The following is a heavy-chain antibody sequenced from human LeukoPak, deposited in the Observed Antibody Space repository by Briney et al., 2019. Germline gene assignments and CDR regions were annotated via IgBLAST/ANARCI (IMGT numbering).Heavy chain of an antibody. CDR3: ARGSYSSSYSFDY. CDR1: GFTFSSYE. CDR2: ISSSGSTI. V-gene: IGHV3-48*03. Sequence: PGGSLRLSCAASGFTFSSYEMNWVRQAPGKGLEWVSYISSSGSTIYYADSVKGRFTISRDNAKNSLYLQMNSLRAEDTAVYYCARGSYSSSYSFDYWGQGTLVTVSS. D-gene: IGHD6-6*01. J-gene: IGHJ4*02.